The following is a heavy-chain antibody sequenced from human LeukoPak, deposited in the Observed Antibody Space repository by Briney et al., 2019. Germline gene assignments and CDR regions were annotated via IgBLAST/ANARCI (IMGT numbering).Heavy chain of an antibody. CDR3: ASAGRGNFDY. V-gene: IGHV4-31*03. J-gene: IGHJ4*02. CDR2: IYYSGST. D-gene: IGHD6-13*01. Sequence: PSQTLSLTCTVSGGSISSGSYYWSWIRQHPGKGLEWIGYIYYSGSTYYNPSLKSRVTISVDTSKNQFSLKLSSATAADTAVYYCASAGRGNFDYWGQGTLVTVSS. CDR1: GGSISSGSYY.